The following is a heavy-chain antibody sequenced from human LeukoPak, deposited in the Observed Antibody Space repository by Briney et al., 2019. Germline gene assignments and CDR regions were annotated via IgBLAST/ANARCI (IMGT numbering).Heavy chain of an antibody. CDR1: GGSFSGYY. CDR2: IYHSGST. CDR3: ARDFRSIAARLVY. Sequence: SSETLSLTCAVYGGSFSGYYWGWIRQPPGKGLEWIGSIYHSGSTNYNPSLKSRVTISVDKSKNQFSLKLSSVTAADTAVYYCARDFRSIAARLVYWGQGTLVTVSS. J-gene: IGHJ4*02. V-gene: IGHV4-34*01. D-gene: IGHD6-6*01.